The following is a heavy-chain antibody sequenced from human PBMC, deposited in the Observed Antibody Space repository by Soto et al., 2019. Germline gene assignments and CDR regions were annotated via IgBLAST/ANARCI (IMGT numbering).Heavy chain of an antibody. CDR1: GGSISSYY. Sequence: TLSLTCTVSGGSISSYYWSWIRQPPGKGLEWIGYIYYSGSTNYNPSLKSRVTISVDTSKNQFSLKLSSVTAADTAVYYCARHGGSGSYYYYYYYMDVWGKGTTVTVSS. D-gene: IGHD3-10*01. V-gene: IGHV4-59*08. CDR2: IYYSGST. CDR3: ARHGGSGSYYYYYYYMDV. J-gene: IGHJ6*03.